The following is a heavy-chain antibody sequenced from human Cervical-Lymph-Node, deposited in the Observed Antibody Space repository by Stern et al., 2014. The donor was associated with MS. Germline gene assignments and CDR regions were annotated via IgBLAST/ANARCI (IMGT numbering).Heavy chain of an antibody. CDR3: ARDRNGYYGDFFDY. D-gene: IGHD4-17*01. CDR2: INAGNGNT. CDR1: GYTFTTHA. V-gene: IGHV1-3*01. Sequence: QVQLGQSGAEVKKPGASVKVSCKASGYTFTTHAIHWVRQAPGQRLAWMGWINAGNGNTKYSQKFQGRVTITRDTSASAAYMDMSSLRSEDTAVYYCARDRNGYYGDFFDYWGQGTLVTVSS. J-gene: IGHJ4*02.